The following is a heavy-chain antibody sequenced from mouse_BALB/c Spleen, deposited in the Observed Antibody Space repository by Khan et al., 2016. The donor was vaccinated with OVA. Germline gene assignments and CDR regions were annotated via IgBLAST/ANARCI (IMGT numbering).Heavy chain of an antibody. J-gene: IGHJ2*01. CDR1: GYSITSDYA. V-gene: IGHV3-2*02. CDR3: ERVDGGDFDY. Sequence: EVQLQESGPGLVKPSQSLSLTCTVTGYSITSDYAWNWIRQFPGNKLEWMGFISSSGNTNYNPSLKSRISFTRDTSNNQFFLQLNSVTTEATATFYWERVDGGDFDYWGQGTTVTVSS. D-gene: IGHD2-3*01. CDR2: ISSSGNT.